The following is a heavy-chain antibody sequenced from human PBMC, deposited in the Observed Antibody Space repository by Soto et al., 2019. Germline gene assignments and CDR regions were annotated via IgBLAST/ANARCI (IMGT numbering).Heavy chain of an antibody. CDR1: GFTFSRFG. V-gene: IGHV3-33*01. J-gene: IGHJ4*02. CDR2: ILNDGSNE. Sequence: QVQLVESGGGVVQPGTSLRLSCAASGFTFSRFGMHWVLQAPGKGLEWVGVILNDGSNEKYADSVKGRFTISRDNSKNTLYLQMNSLRADDTAVYYCARDDDFDDNGLDYWGQGTLVTVSS. D-gene: IGHD1-1*01. CDR3: ARDDDFDDNGLDY.